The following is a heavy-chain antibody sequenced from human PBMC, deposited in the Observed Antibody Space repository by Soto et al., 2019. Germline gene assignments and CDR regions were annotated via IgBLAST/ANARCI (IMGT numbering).Heavy chain of an antibody. CDR3: PRDSGYGSSATVNPDLQC. V-gene: IGHV3-7*01. CDR2: IKLYASGK. J-gene: IGHJ1*01. Sequence: WGSRRLSCAASGFAFGYYWMSWVRQAPGKGLEWLATIKLYASGKKCVDSVKGRFTVSRDNDKNSLYLQMDSLRAEDTAIYYCPRDSGYGSSATVNPDLQCWDKRTQVTFAS. CDR1: GFAFGYYW. D-gene: IGHD3-10*01.